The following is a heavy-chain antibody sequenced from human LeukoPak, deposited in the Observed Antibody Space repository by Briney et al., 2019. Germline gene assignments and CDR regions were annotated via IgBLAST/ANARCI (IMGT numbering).Heavy chain of an antibody. V-gene: IGHV3-30*04. D-gene: IGHD4-11*01. Sequence: GRSLRLSCAGSGFTLSNYAMHWVRQAPGKGLEWVAVISYDGSNKYQADSVKGRFTISRDNSKNTLYLQMNSLRAEDTAVYYCARDRRWTATTVTYFDYWGQGTLVTVSS. J-gene: IGHJ4*02. CDR3: ARDRRWTATTVTYFDY. CDR2: ISYDGSNK. CDR1: GFTLSNYA.